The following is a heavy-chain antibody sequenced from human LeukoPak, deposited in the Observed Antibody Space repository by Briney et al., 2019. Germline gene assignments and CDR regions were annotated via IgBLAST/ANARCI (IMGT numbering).Heavy chain of an antibody. CDR2: VDTDGSST. CDR3: ARGGMGSNDFVKYYYYNMDV. D-gene: IGHD3-16*01. V-gene: IGHV3-74*03. Sequence: GGSLTLSCSASGFAFGTYWMHWVRQVPGKGLEWLSRVDTDGSSTTYAVSVRGRFTISRDNAKNTLYLQMNSLRAEDTAVYYCARGGMGSNDFVKYYYYNMDVWGKGTTVTVSS. CDR1: GFAFGTYW. J-gene: IGHJ6*04.